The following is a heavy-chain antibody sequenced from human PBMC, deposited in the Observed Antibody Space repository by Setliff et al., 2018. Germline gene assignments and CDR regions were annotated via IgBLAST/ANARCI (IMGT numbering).Heavy chain of an antibody. Sequence: PSETLSLTCTVSGGSISSYYWSWIRQPPGKRLEWIGYIYYSGSTNCNPPLESRVTISVDTSKNQFSLRLNSATAADTAVYYCARLRGAFDYWGQGTLVTVSS. CDR2: IYYSGST. CDR1: GGSISSYY. CDR3: ARLRGAFDY. J-gene: IGHJ4*02. D-gene: IGHD3-16*01. V-gene: IGHV4-59*01.